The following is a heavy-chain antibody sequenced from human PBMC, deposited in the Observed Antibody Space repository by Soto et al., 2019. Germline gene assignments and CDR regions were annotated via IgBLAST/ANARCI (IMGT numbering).Heavy chain of an antibody. CDR3: ARVGWVPDSSGYHDY. J-gene: IGHJ4*02. D-gene: IGHD3-22*01. CDR1: GFTFSSYS. CDR2: ISSSSSYI. Sequence: EVQLVESGGGLVKPGGSLRLSCAASGFTFSSYSMNWVRQAPGKGLEWVSSISSSSSYIYYADSVKGRFTISRDNAKNSLYLQMNSLRAEDTAVYYCARVGWVPDSSGYHDYWGQGTLVTVSS. V-gene: IGHV3-21*01.